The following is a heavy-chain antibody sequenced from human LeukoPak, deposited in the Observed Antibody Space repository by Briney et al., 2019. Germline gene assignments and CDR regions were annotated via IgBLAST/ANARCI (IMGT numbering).Heavy chain of an antibody. V-gene: IGHV3-48*03. D-gene: IGHD3-9*01. CDR1: GFTISSYA. Sequence: PGGSLRLSCAATGFTISSYAMTWVRQAPGKGLEWVSYISSSGSTIYYADSVKGRFTISRDNAKNSLYLQMNSLRAEDTAVYYCAREFGLRYFDWLLWGAFDIWGQGTMVTVSS. CDR3: AREFGLRYFDWLLWGAFDI. CDR2: ISSSGSTI. J-gene: IGHJ3*02.